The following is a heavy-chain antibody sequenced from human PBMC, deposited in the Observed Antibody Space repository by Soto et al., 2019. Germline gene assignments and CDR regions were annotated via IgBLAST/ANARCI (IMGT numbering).Heavy chain of an antibody. CDR2: ISGSGDTT. CDR3: VKDDGGYPSTAPH. Sequence: EVRLVESGGGLVQPGGSLRLSCAASGITISNYPMSWVRQAPGKGRDWVSGISGSGDTTYYADSAKGRFTISKDISKNSLFLQLDSLRVEDSALYFCVKDDGGYPSTAPHWGQGTLVTVS. V-gene: IGHV3-23*04. D-gene: IGHD4-17*01. J-gene: IGHJ4*02. CDR1: GITISNYP.